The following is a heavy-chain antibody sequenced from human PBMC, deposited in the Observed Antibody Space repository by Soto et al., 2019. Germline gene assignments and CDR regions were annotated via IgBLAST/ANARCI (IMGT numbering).Heavy chain of an antibody. J-gene: IGHJ4*02. Sequence: LRLSCSASGFTFSSYDMHWVRQGPGKGLEWVSAIGTAGDTNYAGSVKGRFTISRENAKNSLYLQMNSLRAGDTAIYFCARAIGPTLFDYWGLGTLVTVSS. D-gene: IGHD3-22*01. CDR3: ARAIGPTLFDY. CDR1: GFTFSSYD. V-gene: IGHV3-13*04. CDR2: IGTAGDT.